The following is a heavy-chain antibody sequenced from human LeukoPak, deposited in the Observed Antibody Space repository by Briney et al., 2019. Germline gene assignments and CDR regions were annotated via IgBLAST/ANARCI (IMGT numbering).Heavy chain of an antibody. CDR1: GFTFSSYW. D-gene: IGHD2-15*01. CDR3: ARDPWVGYCSGGSCSRAY. Sequence: GGSLRLSXAASGFTFSSYWMHWVRQAPGKGLVWVSRINSDGSSTSYADSVKGRFTISRDNAKNTLYLQMNSLRAEDTAVYYCARDPWVGYCSGGSCSRAYWGQGTLVTVSS. V-gene: IGHV3-74*01. J-gene: IGHJ4*02. CDR2: INSDGSST.